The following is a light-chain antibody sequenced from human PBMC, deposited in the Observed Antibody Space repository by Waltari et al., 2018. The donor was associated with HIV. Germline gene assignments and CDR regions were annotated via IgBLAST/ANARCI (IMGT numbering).Light chain of an antibody. CDR1: QWGAKF. J-gene: IGLJ2*01. V-gene: IGLV3-1*01. CDR2: QDT. Sequence: SYELTQPPSVSVTAGQTASITCSGDQWGAKFAPWYQQRPGQSPVMVIFQDTERPSGIPARFSGSNSGNSATLTISATQTSDEADYFCQAWDNTTPIFGGGTKLTVL. CDR3: QAWDNTTPI.